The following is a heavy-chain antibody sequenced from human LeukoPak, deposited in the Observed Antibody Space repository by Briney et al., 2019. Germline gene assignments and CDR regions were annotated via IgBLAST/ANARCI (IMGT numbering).Heavy chain of an antibody. Sequence: GGSLRLSCAASGFTFSSYGMHWVRQAPGKGLEWVAVISYDGSKTYYVDSVKGRFTVSRDSPKNTLYLQMNSLRVEDTAVYYCAKGAVISGNYYDRFDCWGQGTLVTVSS. J-gene: IGHJ4*02. CDR3: AKGAVISGNYYDRFDC. V-gene: IGHV3-30*18. CDR1: GFTFSSYG. D-gene: IGHD1-26*01. CDR2: ISYDGSKT.